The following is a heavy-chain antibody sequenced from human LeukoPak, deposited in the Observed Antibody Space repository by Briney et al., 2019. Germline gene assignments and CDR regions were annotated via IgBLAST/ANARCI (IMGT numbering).Heavy chain of an antibody. V-gene: IGHV4-59*01. CDR1: GDSIRNYN. J-gene: IGHJ4*02. CDR3: AGDSVGFDS. Sequence: SETLSLTCTVSGDSIRNYNWNWIRQPPGKGLEWIGLINYGGSANYNPSLTSRVTISVDTSKKQFSLKLRSVTTADTAVYFCAGDSVGFDSWGQGTLVTVSS. D-gene: IGHD1-26*01. CDR2: INYGGSA.